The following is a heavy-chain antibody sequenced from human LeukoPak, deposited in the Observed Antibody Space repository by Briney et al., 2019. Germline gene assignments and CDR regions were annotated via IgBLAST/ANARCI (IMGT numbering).Heavy chain of an antibody. CDR2: LNPRSGAT. V-gene: IGHV1-2*02. D-gene: IGHD5-12*01. Sequence: ASVKVSCKASGYTFVDYYMYWVRQAPGQGFEWIGWLNPRSGATKYARKFQARVTMTRDTSTSTGYMELTRLTSDDTAVYYCARDHRLVSTGYDMPADLGQGTRVIVSS. CDR3: ARDHRLVSTGYDMPAD. J-gene: IGHJ4*02. CDR1: GYTFVDYY.